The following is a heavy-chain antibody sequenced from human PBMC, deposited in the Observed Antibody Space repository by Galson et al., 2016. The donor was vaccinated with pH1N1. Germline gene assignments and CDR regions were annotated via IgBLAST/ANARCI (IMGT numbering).Heavy chain of an antibody. J-gene: IGHJ4*02. CDR3: AREGYCSGGSCYSGASDY. CDR1: GYTFTSYG. CDR2: ISGYNGNT. D-gene: IGHD2-15*01. Sequence: SVKVSCKASGYTFTSYGISWVRQAPGQGLEWMGWISGYNGNTNYAQKVQGRVTMTTDTSTSTTYMELRSLRSDDTAVYYCAREGYCSGGSCYSGASDYGGQGTLVTVSS. V-gene: IGHV1-18*01.